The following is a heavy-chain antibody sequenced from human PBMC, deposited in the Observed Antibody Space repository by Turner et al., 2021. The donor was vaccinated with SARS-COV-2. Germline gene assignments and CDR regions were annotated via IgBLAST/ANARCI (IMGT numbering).Heavy chain of an antibody. CDR2: ISRSGSTI. D-gene: IGHD1-26*01. CDR3: AREVVGAIHGMDV. Sequence: EVQLVESGGGLVQPGGSLRLSCAASGFTFSSYEMNWVRQAPGKGLECVSYISRSGSTIYYADSVKGRFTISRDNAKNSLYLQMNSLRAEDTAVYYCAREVVGAIHGMDVWGQGTTVTVSS. CDR1: GFTFSSYE. V-gene: IGHV3-48*03. J-gene: IGHJ6*02.